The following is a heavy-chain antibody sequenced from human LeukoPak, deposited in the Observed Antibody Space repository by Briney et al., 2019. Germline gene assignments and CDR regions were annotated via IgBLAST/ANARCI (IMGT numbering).Heavy chain of an antibody. V-gene: IGHV4-39*01. CDR2: IYYSGST. J-gene: IGHJ6*03. CDR1: GGSISSSSYY. Sequence: SETLSLTCTVSGGSISSSSYYWGWIRQPPGKGLEWIGSIYYSGSTYYSPSLKSRVTISVDTSKNQFSLKLSSVTAADTAVYYCARVRGDAAMDYYMDVWGKGTTVTVSS. CDR3: ARVRGDAAMDYYMDV. D-gene: IGHD5-18*01.